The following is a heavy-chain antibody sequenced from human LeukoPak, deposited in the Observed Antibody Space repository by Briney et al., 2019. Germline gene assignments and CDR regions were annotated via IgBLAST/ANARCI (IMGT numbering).Heavy chain of an antibody. CDR2: ISSNSGSI. V-gene: IGHV3-9*01. Sequence: GGSLRLSCAASGFTFSSYAMSWVRQAPGKGLEWVSGISSNSGSIGYADSVKGRFTISRDNAKNSLYLQMNSLRAEDTALYYCAKAALSPDYYGSGSYAPVDAFDIWGQGTMVTVSS. D-gene: IGHD3-10*01. J-gene: IGHJ3*02. CDR3: AKAALSPDYYGSGSYAPVDAFDI. CDR1: GFTFSSYA.